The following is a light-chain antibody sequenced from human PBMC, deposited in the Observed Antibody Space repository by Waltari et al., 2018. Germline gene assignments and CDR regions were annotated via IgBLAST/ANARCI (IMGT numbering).Light chain of an antibody. CDR2: WES. CDR1: QSVLYSSNNKNY. V-gene: IGKV4-1*01. Sequence: DIVITHSPESLAVSLGEMAPINFNSTQSVLYSSNNKNYLGWYQQKPGQPPKLLISWESTRESGVPDRVSGSGSGTDFTLTIRSLQAEDVAVYYCQQYHSSPLTFGGGTKVEIK. J-gene: IGKJ4*01. CDR3: QQYHSSPLT.